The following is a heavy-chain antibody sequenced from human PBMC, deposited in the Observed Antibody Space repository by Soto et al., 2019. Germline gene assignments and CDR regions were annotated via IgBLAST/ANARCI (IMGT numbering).Heavy chain of an antibody. D-gene: IGHD3-3*01. J-gene: IGHJ4*02. CDR3: ARRPLNYDLWSGTAKPFDC. V-gene: IGHV4-34*01. CDR2: INRSGST. Sequence: SETLSLTCAVYGGSLRGYYWSWIRQSPGKGLEWIGEINRSGSTIYNPSLKSRIALLVDTPRNQFSLRMSSVTAADAAVYYCARRPLNYDLWSGTAKPFDCWGQGTLVTVS. CDR1: GGSLRGYY.